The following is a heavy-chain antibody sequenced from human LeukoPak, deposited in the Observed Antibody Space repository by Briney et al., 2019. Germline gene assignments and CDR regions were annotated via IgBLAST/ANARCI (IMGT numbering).Heavy chain of an antibody. CDR3: AKGGSSGWYGDY. Sequence: GGSLRLSCAASGFTFSSYWMHWVRHAPGKGLVWVSRINSDGTSTSYADSVKGRFTISRDNAKNTLYLQMNSLRVEDTAVYYCAKGGSSGWYGDYWGQGTLVTVSS. CDR2: INSDGTST. CDR1: GFTFSSYW. J-gene: IGHJ4*02. V-gene: IGHV3-74*01. D-gene: IGHD6-19*01.